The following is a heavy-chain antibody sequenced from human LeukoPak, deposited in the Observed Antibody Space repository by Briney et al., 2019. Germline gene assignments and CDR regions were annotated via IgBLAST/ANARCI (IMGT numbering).Heavy chain of an antibody. Sequence: GGSLGLSCAASGFTFSSYAMSWVRQAPGKGLEWVSAISGSGGSTYYADSVKGRFTISRDNSKNTLYLQMNSLRAEDTAVYYCAKTTDYGGTGYFDYWGQGTLVTVSS. J-gene: IGHJ4*02. CDR2: ISGSGGST. CDR1: GFTFSSYA. D-gene: IGHD4-23*01. CDR3: AKTTDYGGTGYFDY. V-gene: IGHV3-23*01.